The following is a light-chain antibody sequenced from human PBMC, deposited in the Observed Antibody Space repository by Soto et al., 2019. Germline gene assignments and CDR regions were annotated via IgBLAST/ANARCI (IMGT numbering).Light chain of an antibody. CDR3: QQYNKWPRT. J-gene: IGKJ1*01. CDR2: DAS. Sequence: ETVMTQSPATLSVSPGERAALSCRASQSVSSSLAWYQQTPGQAPRLLIYDASTRATDIPARFSGSGSGTEFTLTISSLHSEDFAVYYCQQYNKWPRTFGQGTKVEIK. CDR1: QSVSSS. V-gene: IGKV3-15*01.